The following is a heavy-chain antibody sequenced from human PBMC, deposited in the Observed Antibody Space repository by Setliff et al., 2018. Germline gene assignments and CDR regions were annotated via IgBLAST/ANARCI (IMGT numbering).Heavy chain of an antibody. CDR2: MHAGGNI. CDR3: ARAYYYASGNSHNYYMDV. Sequence: SETLSLTCSVSGDSFRNDYWTWIRQPPGKGLEWIGNMHAGGNINYNPSLKSRVTLSLATSNNQLSLKLTSVSAADTAVYYCARAYYYASGNSHNYYMDVWGKGTAVTVSS. J-gene: IGHJ6*03. V-gene: IGHV4-4*08. D-gene: IGHD3-10*01. CDR1: GDSFRNDY.